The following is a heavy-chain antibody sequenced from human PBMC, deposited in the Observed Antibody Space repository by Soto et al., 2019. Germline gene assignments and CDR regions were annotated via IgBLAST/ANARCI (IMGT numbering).Heavy chain of an antibody. J-gene: IGHJ6*02. V-gene: IGHV3-30-3*01. CDR1: GFTFSSYA. D-gene: IGHD2-15*01. CDR2: ISYDGSNK. Sequence: QVQLVESGGGVVQPGRSLRLSCAASGFTFSSYAMHWVRQAPGKGLEWVAVISYDGSNKYYADSVKGRFTISSDNSKNTLYLQMNSLRAEDTAVYYCAREFGYCSVGSCYSWNYYYYGMDVWGQGTTVTVSS. CDR3: AREFGYCSVGSCYSWNYYYYGMDV.